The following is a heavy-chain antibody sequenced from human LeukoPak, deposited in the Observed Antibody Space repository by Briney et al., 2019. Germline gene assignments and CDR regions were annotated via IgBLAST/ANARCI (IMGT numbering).Heavy chain of an antibody. CDR3: ARGPHPFLGFDP. CDR2: IYNNGST. CDR1: GGSISSGTYY. V-gene: IGHV4-61*02. Sequence: SETLSLTCTVSGGSISSGTYYWTWIRPPAGKGLEWIGRIYNNGSTNYNPSLKSRVTISADKSKNQFSLKLSSVTAADTAVYYCARGPHPFLGFDPWGQGTLVTVSS. J-gene: IGHJ5*02.